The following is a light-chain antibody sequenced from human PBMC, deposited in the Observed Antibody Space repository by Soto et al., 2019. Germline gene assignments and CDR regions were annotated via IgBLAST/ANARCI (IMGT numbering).Light chain of an antibody. CDR1: QDISNY. Sequence: DIQMTQSPSSLSASVGDRVSLTCRASQDISNYLAWYQQKPGEIPKVLIYASSTLRSGVPSRFSGSGSGTHFTLTISSLQPEDVATYYCHRYDSAPLTFGGGTKVEIK. CDR3: HRYDSAPLT. CDR2: ASS. J-gene: IGKJ4*01. V-gene: IGKV1-27*01.